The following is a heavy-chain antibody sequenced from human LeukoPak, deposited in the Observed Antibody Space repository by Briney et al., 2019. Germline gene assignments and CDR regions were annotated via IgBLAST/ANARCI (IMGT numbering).Heavy chain of an antibody. CDR3: ARDRPHYDFPYFQH. CDR2: ISYDGSNK. D-gene: IGHD3-22*01. CDR1: GFTFSSYA. J-gene: IGHJ1*01. Sequence: PGGSLRLSCAASGFTFSSYAMHWVRQAPGKGLEWVAVISYDGSNKYYADSVKGRFTISRDNSKNTLYLQMNSLRAGDTAVYYCARDRPHYDFPYFQHWGQGTLVTVSS. V-gene: IGHV3-30-3*01.